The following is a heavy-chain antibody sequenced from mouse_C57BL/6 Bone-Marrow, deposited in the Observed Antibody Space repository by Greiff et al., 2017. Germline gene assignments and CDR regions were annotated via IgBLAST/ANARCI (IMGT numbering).Heavy chain of an antibody. J-gene: IGHJ2*01. V-gene: IGHV14-4*01. CDR3: TTNYKTSDY. CDR2: IDPENGDT. CDR1: GFNIKDDY. D-gene: IGHD2-12*01. Sequence: VQLQQSGAELVRPGASVKLSCTASGFNIKDDYMHWVKQRPEQGLEWIGWIDPENGDTEYASKFQGKATITADTSSNTAYLQLSSLTSEDTAVYYCTTNYKTSDYWGQGTTRTVSS.